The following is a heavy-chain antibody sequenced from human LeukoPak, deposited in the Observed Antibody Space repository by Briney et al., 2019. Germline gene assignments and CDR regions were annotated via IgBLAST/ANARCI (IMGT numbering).Heavy chain of an antibody. CDR3: ARDRGGSYSAIDY. J-gene: IGHJ4*02. CDR2: ISSSSSTI. V-gene: IGHV3-48*04. D-gene: IGHD1-26*01. Sequence: EGSLRLSCAASGFTFSRYSMNWVRQAPGKGLEWGSFISSSSSTIYYADSVKGRFTISRDNAKHSLYLQMNSLRAEDTAVYYCARDRGGSYSAIDYWGQGTLVTVSS. CDR1: GFTFSRYS.